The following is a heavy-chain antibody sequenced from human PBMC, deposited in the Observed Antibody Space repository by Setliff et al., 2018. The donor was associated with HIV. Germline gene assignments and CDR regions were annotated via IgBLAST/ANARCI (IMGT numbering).Heavy chain of an antibody. D-gene: IGHD6-19*01. V-gene: IGHV3-21*04. J-gene: IGHJ4*02. Sequence: GGSLRLSCAASTFTFSNYRMNWVRQAPGKGLEWVSSISSSSTYTFYADSVKGRFTISRDNSKNTLYLQMNSLRAEDTAVYYCAKDSSGWLGYFDYWGQGTLVTVSS. CDR2: ISSSSTYT. CDR1: TFTFSNYR. CDR3: AKDSSGWLGYFDY.